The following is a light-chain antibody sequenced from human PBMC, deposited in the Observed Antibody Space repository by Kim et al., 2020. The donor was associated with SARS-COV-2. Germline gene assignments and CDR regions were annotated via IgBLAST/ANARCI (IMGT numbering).Light chain of an antibody. J-gene: IGKJ2*01. CDR2: GAS. CDR1: QSLNSNY. V-gene: IGKV3-20*01. Sequence: EFVLTQSPGTLSLSPGERATLSCRASQSLNSNYLAWYQQRPGQAPRLLIYGASRRATGTPDRFSGSGSGTDFTLTISRLEPEDFAVYYCQQYGSSLMYTFGQGTKLEI. CDR3: QQYGSSLMYT.